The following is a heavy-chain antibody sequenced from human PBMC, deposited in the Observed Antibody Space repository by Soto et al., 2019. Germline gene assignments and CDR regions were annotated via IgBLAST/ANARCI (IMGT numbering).Heavy chain of an antibody. V-gene: IGHV4-4*02. J-gene: IGHJ5*02. Sequence: SETLSLTCGVSGGTIRSPDWWTCVRQPPGKGLEWIGEIFQSGSTNYTPSIESRVTITVDKSKNQFSLTLTSVTAADTAVYFCARGRGRYSSGWSWFDPWGQGILVTVSS. D-gene: IGHD6-19*01. CDR3: ARGRGRYSSGWSWFDP. CDR2: IFQSGST. CDR1: GGTIRSPDW.